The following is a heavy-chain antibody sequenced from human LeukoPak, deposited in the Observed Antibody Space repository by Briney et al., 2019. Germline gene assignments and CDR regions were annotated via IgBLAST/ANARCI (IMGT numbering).Heavy chain of an antibody. Sequence: GGSLILSCAASGFTFSSYWMHWVRQVPGKGLVWVSRINSDGSSTSYADSVKGRFTISRDNAKNTLYLQMNSLRAEDTAVYYCASRALSGTYYVYYFDYWGQGTLVTVSS. V-gene: IGHV3-74*01. CDR2: INSDGSST. CDR3: ASRALSGTYYVYYFDY. J-gene: IGHJ4*02. D-gene: IGHD1-26*01. CDR1: GFTFSSYW.